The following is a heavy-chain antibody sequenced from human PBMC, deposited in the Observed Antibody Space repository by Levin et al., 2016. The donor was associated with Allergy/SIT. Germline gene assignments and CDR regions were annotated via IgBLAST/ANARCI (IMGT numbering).Heavy chain of an antibody. J-gene: IGHJ6*02. Sequence: WIRQPPGKGLEWIGYISYSGNTYYNPSLKSRVTVSVDTSKNQFSLKLSSVTAADTAMYYCARDRGGELPDYYYYGMDVWGQGTTVTVSS. CDR2: ISYSGNT. D-gene: IGHD1-26*01. V-gene: IGHV4-28*03. CDR3: ARDRGGELPDYYYYGMDV.